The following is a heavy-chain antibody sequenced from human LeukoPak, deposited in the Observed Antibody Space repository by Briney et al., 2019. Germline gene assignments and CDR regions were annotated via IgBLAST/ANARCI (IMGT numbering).Heavy chain of an antibody. D-gene: IGHD4/OR15-4a*01. CDR1: GFTFINYY. V-gene: IGHV1-46*01. CDR2: INLSGGST. J-gene: IGHJ4*02. CDR3: AKDLDYGEKSEDY. Sequence: ASVKVSCKASGFTFINYYMHWVRQAPGQGLEWLGIINLSGGSTHYPQKFQDRVTMTRDTSTSTVYMELSSLRSEDTAVYYCAKDLDYGEKSEDYWGQGTLVTVSS.